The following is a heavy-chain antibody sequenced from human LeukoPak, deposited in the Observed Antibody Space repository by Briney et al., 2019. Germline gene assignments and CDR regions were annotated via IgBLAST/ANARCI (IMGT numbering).Heavy chain of an antibody. CDR1: GGSISSSSYY. D-gene: IGHD2-2*03. CDR3: ARLAIVVVPAAIGYWFDP. Sequence: SETPSLTCTVSGGSISSSSYYWGWIRQPPGNGLEWFGSIYYSGSTYYNPSLKSRVTISVDTSKNQFSLKLSSVTAADTAVYYRARLAIVVVPAAIGYWFDPWGQGTLVTVSS. CDR2: IYYSGST. J-gene: IGHJ5*02. V-gene: IGHV4-39*01.